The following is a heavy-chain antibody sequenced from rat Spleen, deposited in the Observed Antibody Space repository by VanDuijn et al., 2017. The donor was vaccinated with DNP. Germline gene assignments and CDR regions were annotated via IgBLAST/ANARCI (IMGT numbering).Heavy chain of an antibody. CDR1: GFTFSDYY. Sequence: EVQLVESGGGFVQPGRSLKLSCVASGFTFSDYYMAWVRQAPAKGLAWVAYINYDGGRTYYGDSVRGRFTISRDNAKSILYLQMNSLRSDDMATYYCARPMDYYSGGFGYWGQGTLVTVSS. J-gene: IGHJ3*01. CDR2: INYDGGRT. D-gene: IGHD1-1*01. CDR3: ARPMDYYSGGFGY. V-gene: IGHV5-22*01.